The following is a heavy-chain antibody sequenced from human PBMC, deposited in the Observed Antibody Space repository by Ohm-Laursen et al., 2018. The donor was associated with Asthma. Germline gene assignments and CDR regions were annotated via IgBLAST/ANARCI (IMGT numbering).Heavy chain of an antibody. CDR1: GFTVSNYW. Sequence: GSLRLSCTASGFTVSNYWVHWVRQAPGKGLVWVSRINSDGSSTTYADSVRGRFTISRDNAKNTLYLQINSLRAEDTAVYYCARDYYGSGAYWGQGTLVTVSS. D-gene: IGHD3-10*01. J-gene: IGHJ4*02. V-gene: IGHV3-74*01. CDR3: ARDYYGSGAY. CDR2: INSDGSST.